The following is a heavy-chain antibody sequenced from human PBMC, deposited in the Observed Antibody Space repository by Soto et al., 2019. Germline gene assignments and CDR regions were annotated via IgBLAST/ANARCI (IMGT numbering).Heavy chain of an antibody. CDR1: GYTFTSYY. CDR3: ARDYVDCSGGSCSSDYYYYGMDV. J-gene: IGHJ6*02. D-gene: IGHD2-15*01. Sequence: ASVKVSCKASGYTFTSYYMHWVRQAPGQGLEWMGIINPSGGSTSYAQKFQGRVTMTRDTSTSTVYMELSSLRSEDTAVYYCARDYVDCSGGSCSSDYYYYGMDVWGQGTRVTVSS. V-gene: IGHV1-46*01. CDR2: INPSGGST.